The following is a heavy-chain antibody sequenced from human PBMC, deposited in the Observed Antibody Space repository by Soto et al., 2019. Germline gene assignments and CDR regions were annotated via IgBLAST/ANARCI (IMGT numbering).Heavy chain of an antibody. CDR2: INHSGST. CDR3: ARVTGRYYYGMAV. CDR1: GGSFSGYY. J-gene: IGHJ6*02. V-gene: IGHV4-34*01. Sequence: QVQLQQWGAGLLKPSETLSLTCAVYGGSFSGYYWSWIRQPPGKGLEWIGEINHSGSTNYNPSLKSRVPISVDTSKNQFSLKLSSVTAAATAVYYCARVTGRYYYGMAVWGQGTTVTVSS.